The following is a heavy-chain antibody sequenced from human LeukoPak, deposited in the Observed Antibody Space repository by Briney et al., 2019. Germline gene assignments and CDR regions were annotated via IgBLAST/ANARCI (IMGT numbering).Heavy chain of an antibody. Sequence: SVKVSCKASGGTFSSYAISWVRQAPGQGLEWMGGIIPIFGTANYAQKFQGRVTITTDESTSTAYMELSSLRSEDTAVYYCASQDIVVVVAATGDYYYMDVWGKGTTVTVSS. CDR3: ASQDIVVVVAATGDYYYMDV. D-gene: IGHD2-15*01. J-gene: IGHJ6*03. V-gene: IGHV1-69*05. CDR1: GGTFSSYA. CDR2: IIPIFGTA.